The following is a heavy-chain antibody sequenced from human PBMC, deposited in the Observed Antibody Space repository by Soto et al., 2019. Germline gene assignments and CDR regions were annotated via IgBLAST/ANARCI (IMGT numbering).Heavy chain of an antibody. CDR1: GGSISSGGYS. CDR2: IYHSGST. Sequence: SATLSLTCAVSGGSISSGGYSWSWIRQPPGKGLEWIGYIYHSGSTYYNPSLKSRVTISVDRSKNQFSLKLSSVTAADTAVYYCARAEKYYYGSGSDRPTNYYGMDGWGQGNTV. D-gene: IGHD3-10*01. V-gene: IGHV4-30-2*01. J-gene: IGHJ6*02. CDR3: ARAEKYYYGSGSDRPTNYYGMDG.